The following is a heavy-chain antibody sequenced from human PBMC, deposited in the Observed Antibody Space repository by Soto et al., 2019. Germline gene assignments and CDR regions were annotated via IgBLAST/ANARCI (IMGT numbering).Heavy chain of an antibody. Sequence: SETLSLTCAVYGGSFSGYYWSWIRQSPGKGLEWIGEINHSGTTNDNPSLMSRVTISVDTSKNQFSLKLSSVTAADTALYYCARGKTYCNGGGCYGQYDYWGQGTPVTV. J-gene: IGHJ4*02. D-gene: IGHD2-15*01. V-gene: IGHV4-34*01. CDR1: GGSFSGYY. CDR2: INHSGTT. CDR3: ARGKTYCNGGGCYGQYDY.